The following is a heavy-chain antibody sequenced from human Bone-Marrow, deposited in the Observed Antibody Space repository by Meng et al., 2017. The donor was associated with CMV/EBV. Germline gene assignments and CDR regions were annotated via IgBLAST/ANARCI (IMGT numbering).Heavy chain of an antibody. CDR3: VKGGTQDLDY. J-gene: IGHJ4*02. CDR2: IKYDGSEK. CDR1: GFTFSTYW. V-gene: IGHV3-7*01. Sequence: GGSLRLSCAASGFTFSTYWMGWVRQVPGKGLEWVANIKYDGSEKYYVDSLKGRFTIARDNVKNSLFLQMNGLRADDTAMYYCVKGGTQDLDYWGQGTRVTGSS. D-gene: IGHD1-26*01.